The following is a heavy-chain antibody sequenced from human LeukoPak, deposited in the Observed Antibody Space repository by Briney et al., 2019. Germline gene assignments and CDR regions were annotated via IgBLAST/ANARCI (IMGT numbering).Heavy chain of an antibody. CDR2: TYYRSKWYN. D-gene: IGHD5-12*01. V-gene: IGHV6-1*01. Sequence: SQTLSLTCAISGDSVSSNSAAWNWIRQSPSRGLEWLGRTYYRSKWYNDYAVSVKSRITINPDTSKNQFSLQLNSVTPEDTAVYYCARELYGYSGYGQMPYYYYGTDVWGQGTTVTVSS. J-gene: IGHJ6*02. CDR3: ARELYGYSGYGQMPYYYYGTDV. CDR1: GDSVSSNSAA.